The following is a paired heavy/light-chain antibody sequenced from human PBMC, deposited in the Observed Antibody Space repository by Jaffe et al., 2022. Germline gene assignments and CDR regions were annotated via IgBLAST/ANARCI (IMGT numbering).Light chain of an antibody. CDR1: QSISSY. J-gene: IGKJ5*01. CDR3: QQSYSTPPT. Sequence: DIQMTQSPSSLSASVGDRVTITCRASQSISSYLNWYQQKPGKAPKLLIYAASSLQSGVPSRFSGSGSGTDFTLTISSLQPEDFATYYCQQSYSTPPTFGQGTRLEIK. V-gene: IGKV1-39*01. CDR2: AAS.
Heavy chain of an antibody. J-gene: IGHJ6*03. D-gene: IGHD2-2*01. V-gene: IGHV1-2*06. CDR1: GYTFTGYY. Sequence: QVQLVQSGAEVKKPGASVKVSCKASGYTFTGYYMHWVRQAPGQGLEWMGRINPNSGGTNYAQKFQGRVTMTRDTSISTAYMELSRLRSDDTAVYYCARYCSSTSCYASSGSDRPSPYMDVWGKGTTVTVSS. CDR3: ARYCSSTSCYASSGSDRPSPYMDV. CDR2: INPNSGGT.